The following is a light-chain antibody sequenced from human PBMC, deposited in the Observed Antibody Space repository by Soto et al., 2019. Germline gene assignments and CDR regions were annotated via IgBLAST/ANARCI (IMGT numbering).Light chain of an antibody. V-gene: IGLV2-14*01. J-gene: IGLJ2*01. CDR3: CSYTNSNTLV. CDR1: SSDVGGYDY. CDR2: DVS. Sequence: HSVLTQPASVSGSPGQSITISCTGTSSDVGGYDYVSWYQQYPGKAPKLMIYDVSNRPSGVSNRFSGSKSGNTASLTISGLQAEDEAEYYCCSYTNSNTLVFGGGTKVTVL.